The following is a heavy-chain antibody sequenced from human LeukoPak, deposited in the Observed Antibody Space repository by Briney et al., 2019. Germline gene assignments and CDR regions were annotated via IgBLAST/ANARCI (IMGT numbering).Heavy chain of an antibody. CDR1: GFTFCTYW. CDR2: IHSDGSST. V-gene: IGHV3-74*01. D-gene: IGHD3-16*01. J-gene: IGHJ4*02. Sequence: GGSLRLSCAASGFTFCTYWMHWVREAPGKGVVWVSRIHSDGSSTTYADSVKGRFTISRDNAKNTLYLQMNSLRAEDTAVYYCARGGSTYFDYWGQGTLVTVSS. CDR3: ARGGSTYFDY.